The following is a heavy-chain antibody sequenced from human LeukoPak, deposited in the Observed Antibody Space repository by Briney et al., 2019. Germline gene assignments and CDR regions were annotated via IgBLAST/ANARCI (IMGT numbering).Heavy chain of an antibody. V-gene: IGHV5-51*01. D-gene: IGHD6-13*01. CDR3: ARLLAAAGTVGDY. J-gene: IGHJ4*02. CDR1: GYNFTPYW. Sequence: GESLKISCKGSGYNFTPYWIVWVRQMPGKGLEWMGMTFPGDSYSIYSPSFQGQVTMSVDKSITTAYLQWSSLKASDTAMYYCARLLAAAGTVGDYWGQGTLVTVSS. CDR2: TFPGDSYS.